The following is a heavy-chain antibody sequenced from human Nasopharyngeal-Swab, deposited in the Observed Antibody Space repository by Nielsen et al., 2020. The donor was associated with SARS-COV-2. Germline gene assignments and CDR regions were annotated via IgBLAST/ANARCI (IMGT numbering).Heavy chain of an antibody. D-gene: IGHD3-22*01. V-gene: IGHV1-18*01. J-gene: IGHJ6*02. CDR3: ARISYSSGYYYYYYYGMDV. Sequence: ASVKVSCKASGYTFTSYGISWVRQAPGQGLEWMGWISAYNGNTNYAQKLQGRVTMTTDTSTSTAYMELRSLRSDDTAVYYCARISYSSGYYYYYYYGMDVWCQGTTVTVSS. CDR2: ISAYNGNT. CDR1: GYTFTSYG.